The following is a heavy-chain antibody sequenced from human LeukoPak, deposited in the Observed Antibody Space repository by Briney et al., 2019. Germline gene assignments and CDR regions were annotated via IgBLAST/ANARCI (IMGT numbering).Heavy chain of an antibody. CDR2: ISSSSSYI. CDR1: GFTFSSYS. V-gene: IGHV3-21*01. D-gene: IGHD4/OR15-4a*01. CDR3: ARDTLGEGEDANYAVYYFDY. Sequence: GGSLRLSCAASGFTFSSYSMNWVRQAPGEGLEWVSSISSSSSYIYYADSVKGRFTISRDNAKNSLYLQMNSLRAEDTAVYYCARDTLGEGEDANYAVYYFDYWGQGTPVTVSS. J-gene: IGHJ4*02.